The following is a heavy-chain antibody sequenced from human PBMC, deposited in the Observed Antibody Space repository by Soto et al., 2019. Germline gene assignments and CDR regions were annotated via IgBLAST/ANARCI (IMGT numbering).Heavy chain of an antibody. J-gene: IGHJ4*02. CDR2: IIPILGIA. V-gene: IGHV1-69*02. CDR3: ARAAAGTLHVGVDYCSDY. D-gene: IGHD6-13*01. CDR1: GGTFSSYT. Sequence: QVQLVQSGAEVKKPGSSVKVSCKASGGTFSSYTISWVRQAPGQGLEWMGRIIPILGIANYAQKFQGRVTITADKSTSTAYMELSSLRSEDTAVYYCARAAAGTLHVGVDYCSDYWGQGTLVTVSS.